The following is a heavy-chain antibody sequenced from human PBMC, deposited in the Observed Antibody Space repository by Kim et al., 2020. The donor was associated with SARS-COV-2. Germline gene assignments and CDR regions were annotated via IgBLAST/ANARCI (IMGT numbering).Heavy chain of an antibody. CDR3: ARRDGGWFHF. Sequence: GGSLRLSCAASGFTFSSYTFSWVRQAPGKGLEWIAYISSIPTDTHYADSVKGRLTISRDNAKDSIYLQMSNLRDEDTAVYYCARRDGGWFHFWGQGTLGTVSS. J-gene: IGHJ1*01. D-gene: IGHD6-19*01. CDR2: ISSIPTDT. V-gene: IGHV3-48*02. CDR1: GFTFSSYT.